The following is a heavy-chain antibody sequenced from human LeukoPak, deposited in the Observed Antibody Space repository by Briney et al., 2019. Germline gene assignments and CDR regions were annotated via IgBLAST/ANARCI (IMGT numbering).Heavy chain of an antibody. CDR2: FDPEDGET. CDR3: ATVSRKWELHSYYYGMDV. J-gene: IGHJ6*02. CDR1: GYTLTELS. V-gene: IGHV1-24*01. D-gene: IGHD1-26*01. Sequence: ASVKVSCKVSGYTLTELSMHWVRQAPGKGLEWMGGFDPEDGETNYAQKFQGRVTMTEDTSTDTAYMELSSLRSEDTAVYYCATVSRKWELHSYYYGMDVWGQGTTVTVSS.